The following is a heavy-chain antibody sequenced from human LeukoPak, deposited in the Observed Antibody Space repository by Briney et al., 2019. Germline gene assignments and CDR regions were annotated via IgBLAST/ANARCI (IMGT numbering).Heavy chain of an antibody. CDR1: GGSISSYY. D-gene: IGHD3-22*01. V-gene: IGHV4-59*01. CDR2: IYYSGST. J-gene: IGHJ4*02. CDR3: ARALDYYDSSGYIY. Sequence: SETLSLTCTVSGGSISSYYWSWIRQPPGKGLEWIGCIYYSGSTNYNPSLKSRVTISVDTSKNQFSLKLSSVTAADTAVYYCARALDYYDSSGYIYWGQGTLVTVSS.